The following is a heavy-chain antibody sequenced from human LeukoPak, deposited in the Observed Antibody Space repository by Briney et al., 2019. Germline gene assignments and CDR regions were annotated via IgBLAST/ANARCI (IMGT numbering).Heavy chain of an antibody. J-gene: IGHJ4*02. V-gene: IGHV3-23*01. Sequence: GGSLRLSCAASGFTFSSYAMTWVRQAPGQGLEWVSAISGRGGSTYYADSVKGRLTISRDNSKNTLYLQMNSLRAEDTAVYYCAKDSFPYDYVWGSYRPGLWGQGTLVTVSS. CDR3: AKDSFPYDYVWGSYRPGL. D-gene: IGHD3-16*02. CDR1: GFTFSSYA. CDR2: ISGRGGST.